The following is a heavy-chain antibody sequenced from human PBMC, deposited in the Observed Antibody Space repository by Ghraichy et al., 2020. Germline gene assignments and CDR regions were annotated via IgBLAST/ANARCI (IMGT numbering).Heavy chain of an antibody. V-gene: IGHV3-74*01. CDR2: INSDGSST. D-gene: IGHD6-13*01. J-gene: IGHJ6*02. Sequence: ETLSLTCAASGFTFSSYWMHWVRQAPGKGLVWVSRINSDGSSTSYADSVKGRFTISRDNAKNTLYLQMNSLRAEDTAVYYCARVNIRSSSSWYGYYGMDVWGQGTTVTVSS. CDR1: GFTFSSYW. CDR3: ARVNIRSSSSWYGYYGMDV.